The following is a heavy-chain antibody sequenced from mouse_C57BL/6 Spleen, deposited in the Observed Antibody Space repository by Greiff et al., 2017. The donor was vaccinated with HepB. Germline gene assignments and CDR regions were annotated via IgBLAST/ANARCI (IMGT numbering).Heavy chain of an antibody. Sequence: QVQLQQPGTELVKPGASVKLSCKASGYTFTSYWMHWVKQRPGQGLEWIGNINPSNGGTNYNEKFKSKATLTVDKSSSTAYMQLSSLTSEDSAVYYCARGGGYYPYWYFDVWGTGTTVTVSS. V-gene: IGHV1-53*01. D-gene: IGHD2-3*01. CDR1: GYTFTSYW. CDR2: INPSNGGT. CDR3: ARGGGYYPYWYFDV. J-gene: IGHJ1*03.